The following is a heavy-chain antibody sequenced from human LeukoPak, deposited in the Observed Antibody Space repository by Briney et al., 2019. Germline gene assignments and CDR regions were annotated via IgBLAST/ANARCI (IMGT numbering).Heavy chain of an antibody. CDR3: ARDWGSFDY. CDR2: IKQDGSEK. V-gene: IGHV3-7*01. Sequence: GGSLRLSCVASGFYYNNYGMSWVRQAPGKWLEWVANIKQDGSEKYYVDSVKGRFTISRDNAKNSLYLQMNSLRAEDTAVYYCARDWGSFDYWGQGTLVTVSS. J-gene: IGHJ4*02. D-gene: IGHD3-16*01. CDR1: GFYYNNYG.